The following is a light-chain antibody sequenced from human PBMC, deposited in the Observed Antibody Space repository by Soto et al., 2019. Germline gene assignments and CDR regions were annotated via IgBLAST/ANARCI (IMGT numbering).Light chain of an antibody. CDR1: RSIGTN. V-gene: IGKV1-39*01. CDR2: AAS. Sequence: DIQMTQSPSSLSAPVGDRVIITCRASRSIGTNLNWYQQKPGRVPKLLVFAASTLQYGVPSRFSGSGSGTDFTLTISSLQPEDFAIYSCHQSFSVPYTFGQGTRLE. J-gene: IGKJ2*01. CDR3: HQSFSVPYT.